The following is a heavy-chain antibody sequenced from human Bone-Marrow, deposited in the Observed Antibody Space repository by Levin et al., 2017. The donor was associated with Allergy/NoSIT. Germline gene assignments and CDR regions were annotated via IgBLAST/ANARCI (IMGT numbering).Heavy chain of an antibody. CDR3: AKDSSGWVGEYAFDI. J-gene: IGHJ3*02. CDR2: ISYNGNNK. D-gene: IGHD3-10*01. V-gene: IGHV3-30*18. Sequence: GESLKISCAASGFTFSRYGMHWVRQAPGKGLEWVALISYNGNNKYYPDSVKGRFTISRDNAKNTLYMQMSSLRVEDTAVYHCAKDSSGWVGEYAFDIWGQGTMVTVSS. CDR1: GFTFSRYG.